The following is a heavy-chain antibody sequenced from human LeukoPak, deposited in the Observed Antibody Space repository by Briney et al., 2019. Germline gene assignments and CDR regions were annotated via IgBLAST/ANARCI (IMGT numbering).Heavy chain of an antibody. D-gene: IGHD4-17*01. V-gene: IGHV3-30*18. Sequence: GGSLRLSCEASGFTFSSYGMHWVRQAQGKGLERVAVISYDGSNKYYADSVKGRFTISSDNSKNTLYLQMNSLRAEDTAVYYCAKDIIDYALRGMDVWGQGTTVTVSS. CDR1: GFTFSSYG. J-gene: IGHJ6*02. CDR2: ISYDGSNK. CDR3: AKDIIDYALRGMDV.